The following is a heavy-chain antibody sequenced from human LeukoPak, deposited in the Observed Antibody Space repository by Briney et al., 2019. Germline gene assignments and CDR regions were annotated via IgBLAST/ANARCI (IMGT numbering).Heavy chain of an antibody. D-gene: IGHD1-26*01. CDR1: GFTFSSYG. J-gene: IGHJ5*02. Sequence: GGSLRLSCAASGFTFSSYGMNWVRQAPGKGLEWVSSISSSSSYIYYADSVKGRFTISRDNAKNSLYLQMNSLRAEDTAVYYCARDGTLDWFDPWGQGTLVTVSS. CDR2: ISSSSSYI. V-gene: IGHV3-21*01. CDR3: ARDGTLDWFDP.